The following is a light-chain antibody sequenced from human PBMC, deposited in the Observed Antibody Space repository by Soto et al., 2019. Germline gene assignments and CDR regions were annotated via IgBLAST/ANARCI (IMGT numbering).Light chain of an antibody. Sequence: DIRMTQSPSSLSASVGDRVTIMCRASQSVSTRLAWYQQKPGKAPKVLIYDASSWAGGVPSRFTGSGSGTEFTLTINSLQPDDFATYYCQQYSAYWTFGQGTKVDI. CDR2: DAS. J-gene: IGKJ1*01. CDR3: QQYSAYWT. V-gene: IGKV1-5*02. CDR1: QSVSTR.